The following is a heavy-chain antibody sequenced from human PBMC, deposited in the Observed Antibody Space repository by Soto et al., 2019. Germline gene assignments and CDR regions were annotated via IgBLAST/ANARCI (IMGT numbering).Heavy chain of an antibody. J-gene: IGHJ4*02. CDR3: ARDVGYGLVDY. CDR1: GYTFTSYG. Sequence: ASVKVSGKASGYTFTSYGISWVRQAPGQGLEWMGWINAYNGNTNYAQKLQGRVTMTADTSTSTAYMELRSLRSDDTAVYYCARDVGYGLVDYWGQGTLVTVSS. D-gene: IGHD4-17*01. V-gene: IGHV1-18*01. CDR2: INAYNGNT.